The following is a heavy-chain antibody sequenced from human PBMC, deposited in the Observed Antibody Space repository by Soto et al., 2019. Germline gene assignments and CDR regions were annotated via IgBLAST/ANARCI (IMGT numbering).Heavy chain of an antibody. CDR2: INPSGGST. CDR1: GYTFTSYY. CDR3: ARLGYSSSSGGGNYGMDV. D-gene: IGHD6-6*01. J-gene: IGHJ6*02. V-gene: IGHV1-46*01. Sequence: ASVKVSCKASGYTFTSYYMHWVRQAPGQGLEWMGIINPSGGSTSYAQKFQGRVTMTRDTSTSTVYMELSSLRSEDTAVYYCARLGYSSSSGGGNYGMDVWGQGTTVTVSS.